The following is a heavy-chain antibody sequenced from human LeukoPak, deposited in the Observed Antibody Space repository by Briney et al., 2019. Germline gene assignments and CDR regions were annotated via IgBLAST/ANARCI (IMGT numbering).Heavy chain of an antibody. CDR1: GFTVSTNY. Sequence: GGSLRLSCAASGFTVSTNYMSWVRQAPGKGLEWVSVIYTGGSAYYADSVKGRFTISRDNSKNTLYLQMNCLRAEDTAVYYCARSSGYLWGQGTLVTVSS. CDR3: ARSSGYL. J-gene: IGHJ5*02. V-gene: IGHV3-53*01. CDR2: IYTGGSA. D-gene: IGHD5-12*01.